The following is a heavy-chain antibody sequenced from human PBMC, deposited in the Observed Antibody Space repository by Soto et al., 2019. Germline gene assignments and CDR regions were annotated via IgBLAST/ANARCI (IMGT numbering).Heavy chain of an antibody. CDR1: GGSVSSGSYY. CDR2: IYYSGST. CDR3: ARLEITGTTGALVDY. Sequence: QVQLPESGPGLVKPSETLSLTCTVSGGSVSSGSYYWSWIRQPPVKGLEWIGSIYYSGSTNYNPSLKTRVTISVDTSKHQFSLKLSSGTAAETVVYSCARLEITGTTGALVDYCGQGTLVTASS. D-gene: IGHD1-7*01. V-gene: IGHV4-61*01. J-gene: IGHJ4*02.